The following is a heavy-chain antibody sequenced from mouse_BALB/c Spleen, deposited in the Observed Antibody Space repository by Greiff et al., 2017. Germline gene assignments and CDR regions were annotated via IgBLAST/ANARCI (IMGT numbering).Heavy chain of an antibody. V-gene: IGHV2-9*02. D-gene: IGHD2-10*01. CDR3: ARDPYYGNYGAMDY. Sequence: QVHVKQSGPGLVAPSQSLSITCTVSGFSLTSYGVHWVRQPPGKGLEWLGVIWAGGSTNYNSALMSRLSISKDNSKSQVFLKMNSLQTDDTAMYYCARDPYYGNYGAMDYWGQGTSVTVSS. CDR2: IWAGGST. J-gene: IGHJ4*01. CDR1: GFSLTSYG.